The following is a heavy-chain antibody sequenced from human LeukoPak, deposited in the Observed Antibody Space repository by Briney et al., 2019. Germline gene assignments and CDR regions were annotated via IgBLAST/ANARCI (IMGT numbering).Heavy chain of an antibody. J-gene: IGHJ4*02. CDR3: ARQESSGSYVYIDN. Sequence: GGSLRLSCAASGFTFSSYSMNWVRQAPGKGLEWVSSISSSSSYIYYADSVKGRFTISRDNARNSLYLQMNTLRAEDTAVYYCARQESSGSYVYIDNWGQGTLVTVSS. CDR2: ISSSSSYI. CDR1: GFTFSSYS. V-gene: IGHV3-21*01. D-gene: IGHD3-22*01.